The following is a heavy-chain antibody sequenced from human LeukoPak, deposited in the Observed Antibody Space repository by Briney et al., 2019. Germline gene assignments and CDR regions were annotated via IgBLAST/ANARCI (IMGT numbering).Heavy chain of an antibody. V-gene: IGHV1-18*01. CDR1: GYTFTTYG. Sequence: ASVKVSCKASGYTFTTYGINWVRQAPGQGLEWMGWISTYDGNTNYAQKLRGRVTMIRDTATSTTYLELRSLRSDDTAVYYCARDQPRRGPGNHDYWGQGTLVTVSS. D-gene: IGHD1-26*01. CDR3: ARDQPRRGPGNHDY. CDR2: ISTYDGNT. J-gene: IGHJ4*02.